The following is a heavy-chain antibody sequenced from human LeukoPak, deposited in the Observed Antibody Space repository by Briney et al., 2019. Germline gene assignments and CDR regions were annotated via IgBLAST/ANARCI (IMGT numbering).Heavy chain of an antibody. CDR3: ASPSHSSSYYFDY. CDR2: IYHTGST. CDR1: GGSVSDYY. Sequence: SETLSLTCTISGGSVSDYYWSWIRQSPGKGLEWIGYIYHTGSTSYSPSLKSRVTISADTSQNQFSLKLSSVTAADTAVYYCASPSHSSSYYFDYWGQGTLVTVSS. J-gene: IGHJ4*02. D-gene: IGHD6-6*01. V-gene: IGHV4-59*02.